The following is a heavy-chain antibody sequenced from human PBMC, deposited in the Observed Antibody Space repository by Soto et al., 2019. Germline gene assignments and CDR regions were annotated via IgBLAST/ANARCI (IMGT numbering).Heavy chain of an antibody. D-gene: IGHD6-6*01. Sequence: GGSLRLSCAASGFTFSSYSMNWVRQAPGKGLEWVSYISSGSSTIYYADSVKGRFTISRDNAKNSLYLQMNSLRAEDTAVYYCARVGFIEYSSSWAVRYYYYMDVWGKGTTVTVSS. CDR2: ISSGSSTI. CDR3: ARVGFIEYSSSWAVRYYYYMDV. J-gene: IGHJ6*03. V-gene: IGHV3-48*01. CDR1: GFTFSSYS.